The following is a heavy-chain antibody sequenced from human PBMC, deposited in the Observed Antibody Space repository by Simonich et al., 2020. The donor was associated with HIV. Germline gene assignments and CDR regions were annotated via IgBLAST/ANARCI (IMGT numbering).Heavy chain of an antibody. CDR1: GFTFSSYA. V-gene: IGHV3-30*07. CDR2: ISYDGSNK. Sequence: QVQLVESGGGVVQPGRSLRLSCAASGFTFSSYAMHWVRQAPGKGLEWVAVISYDGSNKYYADSGKGRLTLPRDNSKNTRYLQMNSLRAEDTAVYYCASGGSISSVWADDYWGQGTLVTVSS. CDR3: ASGGSISSVWADDY. D-gene: IGHD3-16*01. J-gene: IGHJ4*02.